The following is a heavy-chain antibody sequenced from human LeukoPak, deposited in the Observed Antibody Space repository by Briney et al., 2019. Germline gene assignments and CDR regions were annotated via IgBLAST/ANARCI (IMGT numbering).Heavy chain of an antibody. CDR3: ARGGLYCSSTSCYAFDI. D-gene: IGHD2-2*01. CDR2: ISSSSSYI. CDR1: GFTFSSYS. Sequence: GGSLRLSCAASGFTFSSYSMNWVRQAPGKGLEWVSSISSSSSYIYYADSVKGRFTISRDNAKNSLYLQMNSLRAEDTAVYYCARGGLYCSSTSCYAFDIWGQGTMVTVSS. J-gene: IGHJ3*02. V-gene: IGHV3-21*01.